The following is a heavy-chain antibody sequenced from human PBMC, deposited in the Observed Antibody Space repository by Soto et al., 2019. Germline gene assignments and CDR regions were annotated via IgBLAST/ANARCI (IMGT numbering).Heavy chain of an antibody. Sequence: QVQLVQSGAEVKKPGSSVKVSCKASGGTFSSYAISWVRQAPGQGLEWMGGIIPIFGTANYAQKFQGRVTIPADESTSTAYMGRSSLRSEDTAVYYWAGDREPASSGRSRGFAPWGQGTLSPSPQ. CDR3: AGDREPASSGRSRGFAP. CDR2: IIPIFGTA. D-gene: IGHD6-19*01. J-gene: IGHJ5*02. V-gene: IGHV1-69*01. CDR1: GGTFSSYA.